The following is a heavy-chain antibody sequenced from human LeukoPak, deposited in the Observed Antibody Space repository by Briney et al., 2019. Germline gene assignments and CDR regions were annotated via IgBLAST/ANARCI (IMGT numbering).Heavy chain of an antibody. Sequence: GGSLRLSCTASGFTFSSYWMHWVRQAPGKGLVWVSRINGDGSSTSYADSEKGRFTISRDNAKNSLYLQMSNLRAEDTAVYFCARGGGLDVWGQGATVTVSS. CDR3: ARGGGLDV. V-gene: IGHV3-74*01. D-gene: IGHD3-16*01. CDR1: GFTFSSYW. CDR2: INGDGSST. J-gene: IGHJ6*02.